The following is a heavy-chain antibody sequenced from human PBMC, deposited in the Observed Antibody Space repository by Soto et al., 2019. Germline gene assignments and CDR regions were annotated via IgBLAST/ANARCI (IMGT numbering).Heavy chain of an antibody. J-gene: IGHJ5*02. CDR1: GYSFTSYW. CDR2: IYPGDSDT. V-gene: IGHV5-51*01. D-gene: IGHD2-21*02. Sequence: GESLKISCKGSGYSFTSYWIGWVRQMPGKGLEWMGIIYPGDSDTRYSPSFQGQVTISADKSISTAYLQWSSPKASDTAMYYCARQTYCGGGCYYNWFDPWGQGTLVTVSS. CDR3: ARQTYCGGGCYYNWFDP.